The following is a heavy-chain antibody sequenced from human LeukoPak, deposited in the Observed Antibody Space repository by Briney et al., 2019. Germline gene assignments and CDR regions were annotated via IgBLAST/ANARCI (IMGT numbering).Heavy chain of an antibody. CDR3: AKHPYGSGSPGPNYYLDY. CDR1: GFTFSSYA. J-gene: IGHJ4*02. D-gene: IGHD3-10*01. CDR2: ISGSGGST. Sequence: GGSLRLSCAASGFTFSSYAMSWVRQAPGKGLEWVSAISGSGGSTYYADSVEGRFTISRDNSKNTLYLQMNGLRAEDTAVYYCAKHPYGSGSPGPNYYLDYWGQGTLVTVSS. V-gene: IGHV3-23*01.